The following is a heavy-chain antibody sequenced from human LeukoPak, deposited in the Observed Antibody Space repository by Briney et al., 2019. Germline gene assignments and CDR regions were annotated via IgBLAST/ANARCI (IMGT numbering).Heavy chain of an antibody. D-gene: IGHD1-26*01. J-gene: IGHJ4*02. CDR2: INHGGST. Sequence: SETLSLTCAVYGGSFSGYYWSWIRQPPGKGLEWIGEINHGGSTNYNPSLKSRVTISVDTSKNQFSLKLSSVTAADTAVYYCASYRRAIVGATFVNYWGQGTLVTVSS. V-gene: IGHV4-34*01. CDR1: GGSFSGYY. CDR3: ASYRRAIVGATFVNY.